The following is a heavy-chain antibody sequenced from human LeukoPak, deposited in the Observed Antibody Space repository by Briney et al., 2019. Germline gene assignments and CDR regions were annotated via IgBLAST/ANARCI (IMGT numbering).Heavy chain of an antibody. J-gene: IGHJ4*02. D-gene: IGHD2-8*01. CDR1: GFSFSSYG. CDR2: IREDGSSK. CDR3: AKDQFRDGVVDY. V-gene: IGHV3-30*02. Sequence: GGSLRLSCAASGFSFSSYGMHWVRQHPGKGLQWVACIREDGSSKYYADSVKGRFTISRDNSKNTLYPQMNSLRAEDTAVYYCAKDQFRDGVVDYWGQGTLVTVSS.